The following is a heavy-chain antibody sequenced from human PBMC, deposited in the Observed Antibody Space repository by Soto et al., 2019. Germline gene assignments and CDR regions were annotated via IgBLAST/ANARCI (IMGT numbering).Heavy chain of an antibody. J-gene: IGHJ6*02. CDR1: GFTFSNAW. CDR2: IKSKTDGGTT. V-gene: IGHV3-15*07. Sequence: GGSLRLSCAASGFTFSNAWMNWVRQAPGKGLEWVGRIKSKTDGGTTDYAAPVKGRFTISRDDSTNTLYLQMNSLKTEDTAVYYCTTGPPYYDILTGYYPGDYYYYGMDVWGQGTTVTVSS. D-gene: IGHD3-9*01. CDR3: TTGPPYYDILTGYYPGDYYYYGMDV.